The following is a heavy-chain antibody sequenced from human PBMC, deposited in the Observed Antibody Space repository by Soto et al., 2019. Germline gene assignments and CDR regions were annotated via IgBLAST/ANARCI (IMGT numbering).Heavy chain of an antibody. D-gene: IGHD4-4*01. CDR2: IIPIFGTA. CDR3: ARADYSYYYYGMDV. Sequence: SVKVSCKASGSTFSSYAISWVRQAPGQGLEWVGGIIPIFGTANYGQKFQGRVTITADESTSTAYMELSSLRSEDTAVYYWARADYSYYYYGMDVWGQGTTVTSP. J-gene: IGHJ6*02. V-gene: IGHV1-69*13. CDR1: GSTFSSYA.